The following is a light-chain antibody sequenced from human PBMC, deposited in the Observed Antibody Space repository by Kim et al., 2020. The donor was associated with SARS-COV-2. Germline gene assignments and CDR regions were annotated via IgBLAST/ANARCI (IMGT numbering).Light chain of an antibody. CDR3: QSYDSGNLWV. CDR1: RGSIASDY. CDR2: EDN. Sequence: KTVTISGTRSRGSIASDYVHWYQQRPGSAPTTVIYEDNQRPSGVPGRFSGSIDSSSNSASLTISGLKAEDEGDYYCQSYDSGNLWVFGGGTQLSVL. J-gene: IGLJ3*02. V-gene: IGLV6-57*03.